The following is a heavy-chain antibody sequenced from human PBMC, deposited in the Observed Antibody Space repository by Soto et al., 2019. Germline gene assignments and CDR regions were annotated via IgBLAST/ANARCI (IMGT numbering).Heavy chain of an antibody. CDR1: GGSISSYY. D-gene: IGHD1-26*01. CDR2: IYYSGST. Sequence: SETLSLTCTVSGGSISSYYWSWIRQPPGKGLEWIGYIYYSGSTNYNPSLKSRVTISVDTSKNQFSLKLSSVTAADTAVYYCARHQRGSYYSHYYYGMDVWGQGTTVTVSS. V-gene: IGHV4-59*08. CDR3: ARHQRGSYYSHYYYGMDV. J-gene: IGHJ6*02.